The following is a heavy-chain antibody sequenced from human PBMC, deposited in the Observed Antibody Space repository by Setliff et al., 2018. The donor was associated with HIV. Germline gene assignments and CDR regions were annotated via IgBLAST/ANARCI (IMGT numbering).Heavy chain of an antibody. CDR2: INPSGVST. D-gene: IGHD6-19*01. J-gene: IGHJ4*02. Sequence: ASVKVSCKASGYTFTRYYIHWVRQAPGQGIESMGIINPSGVSTIYAQKFQGRVTITRDTSARTAYMDLTSLRSEDTAVYYCARGSSGWPYYFDYWGQGTLVTVSS. CDR3: ARGSSGWPYYFDY. CDR1: GYTFTRYY. V-gene: IGHV1-46*01.